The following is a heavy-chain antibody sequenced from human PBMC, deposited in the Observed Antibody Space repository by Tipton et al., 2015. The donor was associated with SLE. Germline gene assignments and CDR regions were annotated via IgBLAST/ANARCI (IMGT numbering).Heavy chain of an antibody. CDR2: IRYDGSNK. V-gene: IGHV3-33*01. CDR1: GFTFSGYV. Sequence: RSLRLSCAASGFTFSGYVMHWVRQAPGKGLEWVAFIRYDGSNKYYADSVKGRFTISRDDAKNSLYLQMNSLRAEDTAVYYCARVVQGGSYYYYYYMDVWGKGTTVTVSS. CDR3: ARVVQGGSYYYYYYMDV. D-gene: IGHD1-26*01. J-gene: IGHJ6*03.